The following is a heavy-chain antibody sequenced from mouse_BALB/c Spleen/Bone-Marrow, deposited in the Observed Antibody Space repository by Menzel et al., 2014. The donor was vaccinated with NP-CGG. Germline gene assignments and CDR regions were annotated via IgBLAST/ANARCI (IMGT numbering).Heavy chain of an antibody. V-gene: IGHV2-9*02. D-gene: IGHD4-1*01. CDR3: ARALTGNYYAMDY. CDR2: IWAGGNT. J-gene: IGHJ4*01. CDR1: GFSLTSYG. Sequence: VKLQESGPGLVAPSQSLSITCTVSGFSLTSYGVHWVRQPPGKGLEWLGVIWAGGNTNYNSALMSRLSISKDNSKSQVLLKMNSLQTDDTAMYYCARALTGNYYAMDYWGQGTSVTVSS.